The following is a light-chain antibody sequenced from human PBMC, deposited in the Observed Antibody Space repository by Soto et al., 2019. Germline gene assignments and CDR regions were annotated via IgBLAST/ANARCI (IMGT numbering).Light chain of an antibody. CDR2: DVS. J-gene: IGLJ2*01. Sequence: QSALTHPRSVSGSPGQSVTICWTGTSSDVGGYNYVSWYQQHPGKAPKLMIYDVSKRPSGVPDRFSGSKSGNTASLTISGLQAEDEADYYCCSYAGSYPVVFGGGTKVTVL. CDR1: SSDVGGYNY. CDR3: CSYAGSYPVV. V-gene: IGLV2-11*01.